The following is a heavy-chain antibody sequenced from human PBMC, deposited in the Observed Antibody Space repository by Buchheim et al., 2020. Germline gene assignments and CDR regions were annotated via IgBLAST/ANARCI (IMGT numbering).Heavy chain of an antibody. CDR3: ARDSLRYSSSWYNYYYGMDV. Sequence: QVQLVESGGGVVQPGRSLRLSCAASGFTFSSYAMHWVRQAPGKGLEWVAVISYGGSNKYYADSVKGRFTISRANSKNTLYLQMNSLRAEDTAVYYCARDSLRYSSSWYNYYYGMDVWGQGTT. V-gene: IGHV3-30-3*01. CDR1: GFTFSSYA. D-gene: IGHD6-13*01. J-gene: IGHJ6*02. CDR2: ISYGGSNK.